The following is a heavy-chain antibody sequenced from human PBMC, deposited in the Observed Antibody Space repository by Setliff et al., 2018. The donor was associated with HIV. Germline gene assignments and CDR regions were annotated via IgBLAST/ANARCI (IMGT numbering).Heavy chain of an antibody. CDR2: IYYIGNT. CDR3: ARPIILSVIDGMDV. Sequence: SETLSLTCNVSGGSISSYYWSWIRQPPGKGLEYIGYIYYIGNTYYNPSLKSRVTISVDTSKNQFSLNLRSVTAADTAVYYCARPIILSVIDGMDVWGQGTKVTVSS. V-gene: IGHV4-59*04. CDR1: GGSISSYY. J-gene: IGHJ6*02. D-gene: IGHD2-21*01.